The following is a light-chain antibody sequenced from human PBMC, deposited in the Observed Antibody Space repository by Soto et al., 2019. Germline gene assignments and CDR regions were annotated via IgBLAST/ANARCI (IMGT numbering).Light chain of an antibody. Sequence: IVMTQSPATLSVSPGETATLSCRASQSVSSNLAWYQQKPGRAPRLLIYGASTRATGIPARFSGSGAGTEFILTISSLQSEDFAVYYCQQYNNWLWTFGRGTKVEIK. CDR2: GAS. CDR1: QSVSSN. CDR3: QQYNNWLWT. J-gene: IGKJ1*01. V-gene: IGKV3-15*01.